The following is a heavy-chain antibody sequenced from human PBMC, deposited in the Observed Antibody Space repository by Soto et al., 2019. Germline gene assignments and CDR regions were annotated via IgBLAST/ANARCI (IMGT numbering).Heavy chain of an antibody. D-gene: IGHD2-2*01. V-gene: IGHV3-74*01. J-gene: IGHJ4*02. CDR1: GFSFDSYW. Sequence: QLVEAGGGLVQPGGSLRLSCTVSGFSFDSYWMHWVRQAPGKGPVWVSRIDYDGTTTNYADFVKGRFTISRDNAKNTLYLQMNSLRSEDTAVYYCTRGPRASSGGTGAYWGQGNLGTVSS. CDR2: IDYDGTTT. CDR3: TRGPRASSGGTGAY.